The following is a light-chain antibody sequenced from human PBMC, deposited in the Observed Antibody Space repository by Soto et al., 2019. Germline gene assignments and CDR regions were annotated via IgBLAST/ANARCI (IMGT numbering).Light chain of an antibody. J-gene: IGLJ3*02. Sequence: QSALTQSPSASGSPGQSVTISCTGTSSDVGNYKYVSWYQQHPGKAPKLMIYEVSKRPSGVPDRFSGSKSGNTASLTVSGXXXXXXXXXYCSSYAGSNLWVFGGGTKLTVL. CDR3: SSYAGSNLWV. CDR2: EVS. V-gene: IGLV2-8*01. CDR1: SSDVGNYKY.